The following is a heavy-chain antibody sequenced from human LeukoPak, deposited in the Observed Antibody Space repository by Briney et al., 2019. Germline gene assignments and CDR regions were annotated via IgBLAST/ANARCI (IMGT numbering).Heavy chain of an antibody. D-gene: IGHD1-14*01. V-gene: IGHV3-21*01. J-gene: IGHJ4*02. Sequence: GGSLRLSCAAPGFTFSSYSMNWVRQAPGKGLEWVSSISSSSSYIYYADSVKGRFTISRDNAKNSLYLQMNSLRAEDTAVYYCARELDTEEFDYWGQGTLVTVSS. CDR3: ARELDTEEFDY. CDR2: ISSSSSYI. CDR1: GFTFSSYS.